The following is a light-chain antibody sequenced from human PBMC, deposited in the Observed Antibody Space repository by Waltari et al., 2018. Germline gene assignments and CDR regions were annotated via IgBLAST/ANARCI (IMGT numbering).Light chain of an antibody. J-gene: IGKJ3*01. CDR1: QDIRSY. CDR3: QQLNSYPLT. V-gene: IGKV1-9*01. CDR2: ATS. Sequence: IQLTHSPSFLSASVGDRVTITCRAGQDIRSYLAWYQQKPGKAPKLLIYATSTLQSGVPSRFSGSGSGTEFTLTISSLQPEDSATYYCQQLNSYPLTFGPGTKVDIK.